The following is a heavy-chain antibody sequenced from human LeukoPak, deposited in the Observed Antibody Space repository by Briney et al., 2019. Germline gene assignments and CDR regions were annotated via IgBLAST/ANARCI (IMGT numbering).Heavy chain of an antibody. D-gene: IGHD4-11*01. CDR1: GGSISSSSYY. CDR3: ARDPYSNWFDP. Sequence: PSETLSLTCTVSGGSISSSSYYWGWIRQPPGKGLEWIGSIYYSGSTNYNPSLKSRVTISVDTSKNQFSLKLSSVTAADTAVYYCARDPYSNWFDPWGQGTLVTVSS. J-gene: IGHJ5*02. CDR2: IYYSGST. V-gene: IGHV4-39*07.